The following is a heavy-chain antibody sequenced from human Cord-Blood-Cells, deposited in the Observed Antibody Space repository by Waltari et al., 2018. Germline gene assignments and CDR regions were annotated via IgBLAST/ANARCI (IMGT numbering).Heavy chain of an antibody. CDR2: MNPSSGNT. D-gene: IGHD3-3*01. Sequence: QVQLVQSGAEVKKPGASVKVSCKASGYTFTSYDINWVRQATGQGLEWMGWMNPSSGNTGYAQKFQGRVTMTRNTSISTAYMELSSLRSEDTAVYYCARAGHDFWSGYYYFDYWGQGTLVTVSS. J-gene: IGHJ4*02. V-gene: IGHV1-8*01. CDR1: GYTFTSYD. CDR3: ARAGHDFWSGYYYFDY.